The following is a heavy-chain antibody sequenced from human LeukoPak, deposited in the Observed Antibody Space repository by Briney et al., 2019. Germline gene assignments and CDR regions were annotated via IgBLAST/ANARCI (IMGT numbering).Heavy chain of an antibody. Sequence: GGSLRLSCAASGFTFSDYYMSWIRQAPGKGLEWVSYTSSSGSTISYADSVKGRFTISRDNAKNSLYLQMNSLRAEDTAVYYCARFFYGSGRPTQLDYWGQGTLVTVSS. J-gene: IGHJ4*02. CDR3: ARFFYGSGRPTQLDY. V-gene: IGHV3-11*01. CDR2: TSSSGSTI. D-gene: IGHD3-10*01. CDR1: GFTFSDYY.